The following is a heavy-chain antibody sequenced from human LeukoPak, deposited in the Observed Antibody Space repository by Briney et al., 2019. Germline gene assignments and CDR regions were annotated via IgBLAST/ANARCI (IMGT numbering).Heavy chain of an antibody. CDR1: GGSISSSSYY. J-gene: IGHJ4*02. CDR2: IYYSGST. D-gene: IGHD3-10*01. V-gene: IGHV4-39*01. CDR3: ARQLRWFGDLAYFDY. Sequence: SETLSPTCTVSGGSISSSSYYWGWIRQPPGKGLEWIGSIYYSGSTYYNPSLKSRVTISVDTSKNQFSLKLSSVTAADTAVYYCARQLRWFGDLAYFDYWGQGTLVTVSS.